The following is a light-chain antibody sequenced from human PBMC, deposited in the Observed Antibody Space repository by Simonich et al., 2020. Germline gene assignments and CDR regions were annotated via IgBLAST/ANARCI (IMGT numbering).Light chain of an antibody. V-gene: IGKV4-1*01. J-gene: IGKJ5*01. Sequence: DIVMTQSPDSLAVSLGERATINCKSSQSVIYSSNKKNYLAWYQKKPGQPPKLLIYWASTRESGVPDRFSGSGSGTDFTLTISSLQAEDVAVYYCQQYYSTPITFGQGTRLEIK. CDR1: QSVIYSSNKKNY. CDR2: WAS. CDR3: QQYYSTPIT.